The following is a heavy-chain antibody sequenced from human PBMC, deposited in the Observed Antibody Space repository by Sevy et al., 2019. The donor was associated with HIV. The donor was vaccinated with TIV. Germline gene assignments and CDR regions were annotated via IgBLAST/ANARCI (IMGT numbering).Heavy chain of an antibody. D-gene: IGHD2-15*01. CDR3: AKGACSGGSCYWGGDYYYYYMDV. CDR2: IWYDGSNK. V-gene: IGHV3-33*06. Sequence: GGSLRLSCAASGFTFSSYGMHWVRQAPGKGLEWVAVIWYDGSNKYYADSVKGRFTTSRDNSKNTLYLQMNSLRAEDTAVYYCAKGACSGGSCYWGGDYYYYYMDVWGKGTTVTVSS. CDR1: GFTFSSYG. J-gene: IGHJ6*03.